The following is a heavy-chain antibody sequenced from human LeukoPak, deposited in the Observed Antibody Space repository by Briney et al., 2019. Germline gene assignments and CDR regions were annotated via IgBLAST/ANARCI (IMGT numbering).Heavy chain of an antibody. CDR3: AKDRYYYGSGSYYNSRAPFDP. J-gene: IGHJ5*02. CDR2: IKKDGSEK. D-gene: IGHD3-10*01. V-gene: IGHV3-7*03. CDR1: GFTFSSYW. Sequence: GGSLRLSCAASGFTFSSYWMSWVRQAPGKGLEWVANIKKDGSEKYYVDSVKGRFTISRDNAKKSLYLQMNSLRAEDTAVYYCAKDRYYYGSGSYYNSRAPFDPWGQGTLVTVSS.